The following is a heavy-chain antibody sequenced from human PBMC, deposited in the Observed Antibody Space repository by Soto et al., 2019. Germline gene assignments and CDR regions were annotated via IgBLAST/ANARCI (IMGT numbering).Heavy chain of an antibody. Sequence: PSETLSLTCTVSGGSISSYYWSWIRQPPGKGLEWIGYMYYGGRTNYNPSLKSRVTISLDTSKMQVSLKLSSVTAADTAVYFCARGTPSPLIVRSSRGPWFDPWGQGTLVTVSS. V-gene: IGHV4-59*08. J-gene: IGHJ5*02. CDR3: ARGTPSPLIVRSSRGPWFDP. CDR2: MYYGGRT. D-gene: IGHD2-15*01. CDR1: GGSISSYY.